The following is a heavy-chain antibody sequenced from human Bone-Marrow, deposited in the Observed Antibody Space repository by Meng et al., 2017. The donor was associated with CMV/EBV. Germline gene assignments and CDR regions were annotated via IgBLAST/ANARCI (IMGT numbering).Heavy chain of an antibody. CDR1: GGSFNAYY. D-gene: IGHD6-6*01. J-gene: IGHJ6*02. CDR2: INHSGST. V-gene: IGHV4-34*01. CDR3: ARGARLAV. Sequence: SETLSLTCTVYGGSFNAYYYNWFRQAPGKGLEWIGEINHSGSTNYNPSLKSRVTISVDTSKNQFSLMLSSVTAADTAVYYCARGARLAVWGQASTVTVSS.